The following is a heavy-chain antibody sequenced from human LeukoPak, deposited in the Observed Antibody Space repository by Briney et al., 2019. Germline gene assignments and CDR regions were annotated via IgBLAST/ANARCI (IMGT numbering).Heavy chain of an antibody. D-gene: IGHD4-11*01. V-gene: IGHV3-15*01. J-gene: IGHJ6*03. CDR1: GFTFTNAW. CDR3: TTDQASVTTRGARRFYYYYMDV. CDR2: IKSKADGGTT. Sequence: PGGSLRLSCAASGFTFTNAWMSWVRQAPGKGLEWVGRIKSKADGGTTDYAAPVKGRFTSSRDDSKNTLYLHMNSLKTEDTAVYYCTTDQASVTTRGARRFYYYYMDVWDKGTTVTVSS.